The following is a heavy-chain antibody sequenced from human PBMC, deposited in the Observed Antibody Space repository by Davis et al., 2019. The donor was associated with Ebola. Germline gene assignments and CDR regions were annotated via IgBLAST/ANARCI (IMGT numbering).Heavy chain of an antibody. CDR1: GGSISRGGSY. Sequence: PSETLSLTCTVSGGSISRGGSYWTWIRQHPGKGLEWIGYIYYSGSTYYKPSLKSRVTISLDTSKNQFSLNLSSVTAADTAVYYCARDLRYDSSGYDYYFYMDVCGKGTTVTVSS. V-gene: IGHV4-31*03. J-gene: IGHJ6*03. CDR2: IYYSGST. D-gene: IGHD3-22*01. CDR3: ARDLRYDSSGYDYYFYMDV.